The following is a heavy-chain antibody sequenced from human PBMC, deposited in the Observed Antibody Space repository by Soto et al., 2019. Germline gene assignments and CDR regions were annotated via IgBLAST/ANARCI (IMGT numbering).Heavy chain of an antibody. CDR1: GYTFTSYG. V-gene: IGHV1-18*01. CDR3: ARDWEYSDYGSGSRDY. Sequence: ASVKVSCKASGYTFTSYGIGWVRQAPGQGLEWMGWISAYNGNTNYAQKLQGRVTMTTDTSTSTAYMELRSLRSDDTAVYYCARDWEYSDYGSGSRDYWGQGTLVTVSS. CDR2: ISAYNGNT. J-gene: IGHJ4*02. D-gene: IGHD3-10*01.